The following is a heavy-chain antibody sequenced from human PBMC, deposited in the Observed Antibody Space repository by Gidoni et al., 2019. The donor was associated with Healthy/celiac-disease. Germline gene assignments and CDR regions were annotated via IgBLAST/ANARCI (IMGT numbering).Heavy chain of an antibody. J-gene: IGHJ4*02. Sequence: QVQLVQSGAEVKKPGASVKVACKASGYTFTSHYMHWVRQAPGQGLEWMGIINPNGGSTSYAQKFQGRVTMTRDTSTSTVYMELSSLRSEDTAVYYCARGVVGAPTDYWGQGTLVTVSS. CDR2: INPNGGST. V-gene: IGHV1-46*01. CDR3: ARGVVGAPTDY. CDR1: GYTFTSHY. D-gene: IGHD2-15*01.